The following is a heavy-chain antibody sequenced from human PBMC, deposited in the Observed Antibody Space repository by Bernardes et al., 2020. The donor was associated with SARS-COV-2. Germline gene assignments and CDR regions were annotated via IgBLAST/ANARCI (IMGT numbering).Heavy chain of an antibody. CDR1: GFTFSNYG. Sequence: GGSLGLSCAASGFTFSNYGMHWVRQAPGKGLEWVAVIWYDGINKYFVDSVKGRFTISRDSSKNTVYLQMNSLRDDDTAVYHCARGPRYCSGGTCYGGFDIWGQRTMVTVSS. V-gene: IGHV3-33*08. D-gene: IGHD2-15*01. J-gene: IGHJ3*02. CDR2: IWYDGINK. CDR3: ARGPRYCSGGTCYGGFDI.